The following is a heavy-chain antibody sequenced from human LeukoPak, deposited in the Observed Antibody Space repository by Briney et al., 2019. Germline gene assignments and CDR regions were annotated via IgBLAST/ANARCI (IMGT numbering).Heavy chain of an antibody. CDR1: GFTVSTNY. J-gene: IGHJ4*02. D-gene: IGHD6-19*01. V-gene: IGHV3-66*01. CDR3: AKAVTGVYYFDY. Sequence: GGSLRLSCEASGFTVSTNYMSWVRQAPGKGLEWVSIIFSGGTTYYADAVMGRFTISRDSSKDTLYLQMTSLTADDTALYYCAKAVTGVYYFDYWGQGTLVSVST. CDR2: IFSGGTT.